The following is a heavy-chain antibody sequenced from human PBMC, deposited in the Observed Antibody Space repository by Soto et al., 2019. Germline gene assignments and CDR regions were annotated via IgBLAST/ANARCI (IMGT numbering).Heavy chain of an antibody. Sequence: GESLKISCKGSGYSFTSYWISWVRQMPGKGLEWMGRIDPSDSYTNYSLSFQGHVTISADKSISTAYLQWSSLKASDTAMYYCARHRSIAARLGYWGQGTLVTVSS. V-gene: IGHV5-10-1*01. J-gene: IGHJ4*02. CDR3: ARHRSIAARLGY. CDR2: IDPSDSYT. CDR1: GYSFTSYW. D-gene: IGHD6-6*01.